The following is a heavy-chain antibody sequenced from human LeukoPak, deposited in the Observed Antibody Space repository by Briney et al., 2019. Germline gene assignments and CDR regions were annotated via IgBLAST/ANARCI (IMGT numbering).Heavy chain of an antibody. D-gene: IGHD6-19*01. CDR2: IKQDGSEK. CDR3: ARGVGGAVASYYFDY. Sequence: GGSLRLSCAASGFTFSSYWMTWVRQAPGKGLEWVANIKQDGSEKYYVDSVKGRFTISRDNAKNSLYLQMNGLRAEDTAVYYCARGVGGAVASYYFDYWGQGTLVTVSS. V-gene: IGHV3-7*01. CDR1: GFTFSSYW. J-gene: IGHJ4*02.